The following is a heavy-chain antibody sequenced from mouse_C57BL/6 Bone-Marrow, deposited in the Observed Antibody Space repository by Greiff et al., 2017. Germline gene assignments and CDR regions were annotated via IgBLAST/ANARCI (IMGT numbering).Heavy chain of an antibody. CDR3: ARNYGTPWFAY. CDR1: GYTFTSYW. J-gene: IGHJ3*01. D-gene: IGHD1-1*01. CDR2: FDPNSGGT. V-gene: IGHV1-72*01. Sequence: QVQLQQPGAELVKPGASVKLSCKASGYTFTSYWMHWVKQRPGRGLEWIGRFDPNSGGTKYNEKFKSKATLTVDKPSSTAYMQLSILTSEDSAVYYCARNYGTPWFAYWGQGTLVTVSA.